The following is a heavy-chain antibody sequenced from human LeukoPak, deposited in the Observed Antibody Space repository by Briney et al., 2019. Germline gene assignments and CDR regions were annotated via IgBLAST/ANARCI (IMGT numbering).Heavy chain of an antibody. V-gene: IGHV3-30-3*01. CDR3: AKWYYYDSSRFDDY. CDR1: GFTFSSYA. Sequence: GGSLRLSCAASGFTFSSYAMHWVRQAPGKGLEWVAVISYDGSNKYYADSVKGRFTISRDNSKNTLYLQMNCLRAEDTAVYYCAKWYYYDSSRFDDYWGQGTLVTVSS. J-gene: IGHJ4*02. D-gene: IGHD3-22*01. CDR2: ISYDGSNK.